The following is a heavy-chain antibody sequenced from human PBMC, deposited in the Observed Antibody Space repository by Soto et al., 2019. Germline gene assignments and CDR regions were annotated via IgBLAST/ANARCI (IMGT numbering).Heavy chain of an antibody. D-gene: IGHD6-6*01. CDR1: GYTFTGYY. CDR2: INPNSGGT. CDR3: ARAPGGVYSSSGSFDY. Sequence: QVQLVQSGAEVKKPGASVKVSCKASGYTFTGYYMHWVRQAPGQGLEWMGWINPNSGGTNYAQKFQGWVTMTRDTSMSTAHMERGTVRSDDTAVYYCARAPGGVYSSSGSFDYLGQGTLVTVSS. J-gene: IGHJ4*02. V-gene: IGHV1-2*04.